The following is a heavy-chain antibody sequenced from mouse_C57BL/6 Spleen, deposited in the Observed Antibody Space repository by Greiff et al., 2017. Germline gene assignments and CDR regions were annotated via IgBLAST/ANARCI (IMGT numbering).Heavy chain of an antibody. CDR2: IDPSDSYT. J-gene: IGHJ4*01. CDR3: EVTGTVYAMDY. V-gene: IGHV1-50*01. D-gene: IGHD4-1*01. Sequence: QVQLQQPGAELVKPGASVKLSCKASGYTFTSYWMQWVKQRPGQGLEWIGEIDPSDSYTNYNQKFKGKATLTVDTSSSTAYMQLSSLTSEDSAVYYCEVTGTVYAMDYWGQGTSVTVSS. CDR1: GYTFTSYW.